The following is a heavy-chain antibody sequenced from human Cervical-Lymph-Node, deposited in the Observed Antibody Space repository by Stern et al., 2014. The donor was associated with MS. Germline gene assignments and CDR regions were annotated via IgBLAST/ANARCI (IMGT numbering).Heavy chain of an antibody. V-gene: IGHV1-69*19. CDR2: IIPIFGTA. J-gene: IGHJ6*02. CDR1: GDAFNNYG. CDR3: ARDRDYGGQAKHAYGMDV. Sequence: QVQLVQSGAEVKKPGSSVKVSCKTSGDAFNNYGVSWVRQAPGQGLEWMGGIIPIFGTANYAQKFQGRVTIRADESTGTVYMELSSLKSEDTAMYDCARDRDYGGQAKHAYGMDVWGQGTTVTVSS. D-gene: IGHD4-23*01.